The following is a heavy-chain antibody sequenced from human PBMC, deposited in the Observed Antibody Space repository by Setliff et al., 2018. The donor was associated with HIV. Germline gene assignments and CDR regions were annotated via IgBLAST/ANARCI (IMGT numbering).Heavy chain of an antibody. D-gene: IGHD3-9*01. J-gene: IGHJ6*03. Sequence: GASVKVSCKASGYTFTSYGVTWVRQAPGQGLEWMGWINANSGHTNYAQKFQDRVTISIDTSRNHFSLNLTSVTAADTAVYYCAMTLRLFDWGYLDVWGKGTTVTVSS. CDR3: AMTLRLFDWGYLDV. CDR1: GYTFTSYG. CDR2: INANSGHT. V-gene: IGHV1-18*01.